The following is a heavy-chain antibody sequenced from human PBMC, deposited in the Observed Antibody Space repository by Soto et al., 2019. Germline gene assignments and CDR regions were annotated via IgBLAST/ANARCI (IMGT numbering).Heavy chain of an antibody. CDR2: ISWNSGTI. Sequence: EVQLVESGEAWFSPAGSLDPSVPPPDFTLMNHPIPWFRKVPGKGLEWVSGISWNSGTIVYANSVKGRFTISRDNTKNSLYLQMDSLRREDTALYYCAKDIKSTGWYFGLDLWGQGTTVTVSS. V-gene: IGHV3-9*01. CDR3: AKDIKSTGWYFGLDL. J-gene: IGHJ6*02. CDR1: DFTLMNHP. D-gene: IGHD6-19*01.